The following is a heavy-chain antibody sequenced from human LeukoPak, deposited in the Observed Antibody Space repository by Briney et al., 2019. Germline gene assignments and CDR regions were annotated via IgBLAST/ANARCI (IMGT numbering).Heavy chain of an antibody. D-gene: IGHD4-17*01. CDR3: ARGRSWYGDSYFDY. J-gene: IGHJ4*02. Sequence: SETLSLTCAVYGGSFSGYYWSWIRQPPGKGLEWIGEINHSGSTNYNPSLKSRVTISVAASKNQFSLKLSSVTAADTAVYYCARGRSWYGDSYFDYWGQGTLVTVSS. CDR1: GGSFSGYY. CDR2: INHSGST. V-gene: IGHV4-34*01.